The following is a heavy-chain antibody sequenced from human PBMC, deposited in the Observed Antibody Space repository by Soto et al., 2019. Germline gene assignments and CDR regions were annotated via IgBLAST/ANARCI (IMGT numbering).Heavy chain of an antibody. Sequence: ASVKVSCKASGYTFTSYDINWVRQATGQGLEWMGWMNPNSGNTGYAQKFQGRVTMTRDTSITTAYMELSSLRSEDTAVYYCARGERSGSYVDPWGRGTPVTVSS. CDR2: MNPNSGNT. CDR1: GYTFTSYD. V-gene: IGHV1-8*01. J-gene: IGHJ5*02. CDR3: ARGERSGSYVDP. D-gene: IGHD1-26*01.